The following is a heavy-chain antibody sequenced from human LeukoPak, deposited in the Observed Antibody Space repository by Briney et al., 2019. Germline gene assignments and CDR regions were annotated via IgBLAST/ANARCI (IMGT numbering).Heavy chain of an antibody. CDR1: GFSVSNYY. V-gene: IGHV3-66*01. Sequence: GGSLRLSCVASGFSVSNYYMSWVRQAPGKGLEWVSVISTGGGTSYTDSVKGRFTFSRDNTKNTLFLQMNSLRAEDTGVYYCARGGITDYGDYSSFDYWGQGTLLTVSS. J-gene: IGHJ4*02. CDR3: ARGGITDYGDYSSFDY. D-gene: IGHD4-17*01. CDR2: ISTGGGT.